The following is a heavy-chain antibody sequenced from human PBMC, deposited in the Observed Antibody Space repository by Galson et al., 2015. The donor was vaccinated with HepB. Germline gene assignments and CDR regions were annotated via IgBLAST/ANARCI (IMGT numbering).Heavy chain of an antibody. D-gene: IGHD3-22*01. J-gene: IGHJ1*01. CDR3: ARHYHDSSGLNHFQH. Sequence: QSGAEVKKPGESLRISCKGSGYSFTSYWISWVRQMPGKGLEWMGRIDPSDSYTNYSPSFQGHVTISADKSISTAYLQWSSLKASDTAMYYCARHYHDSSGLNHFQHWGQGTLVTVSS. CDR2: IDPSDSYT. CDR1: GYSFTSYW. V-gene: IGHV5-10-1*01.